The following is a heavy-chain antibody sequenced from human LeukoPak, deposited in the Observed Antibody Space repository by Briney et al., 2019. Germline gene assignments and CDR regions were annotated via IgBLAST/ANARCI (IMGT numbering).Heavy chain of an antibody. V-gene: IGHV3-23*01. CDR3: AKEHYDFWSGYWNDY. J-gene: IGHJ4*02. Sequence: TGGSVRLSCGASGFPFSSYAMSWVRQAPGKGLEWVSAISGSGGSTYYADSVKGRFTISRDNCKNTLYLQMNSLRAEDTAVYYCAKEHYDFWSGYWNDYWGQGTLVTVSS. D-gene: IGHD3-3*01. CDR2: ISGSGGST. CDR1: GFPFSSYA.